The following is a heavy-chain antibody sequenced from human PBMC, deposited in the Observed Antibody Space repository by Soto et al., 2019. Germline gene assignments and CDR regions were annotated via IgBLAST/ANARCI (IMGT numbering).Heavy chain of an antibody. CDR2: IIHILGIA. V-gene: IGHV1-69*02. Sequence: QVQLVQSGAEVKKPGSSVTVSCKASGGTFSSYTISWVRQAPGQGLEWMGRIIHILGIANYAQKFQGRVTNTADKPTSTAYIGLSSLRSEDTAVHYFASFLWSGYVSWTPTGYWGQGTLVTVSS. D-gene: IGHD3-3*01. CDR3: ASFLWSGYVSWTPTGY. CDR1: GGTFSSYT. J-gene: IGHJ4*02.